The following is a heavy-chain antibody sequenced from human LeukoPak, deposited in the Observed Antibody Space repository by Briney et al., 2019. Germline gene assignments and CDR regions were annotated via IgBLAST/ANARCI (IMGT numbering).Heavy chain of an antibody. CDR3: ARSSGWGFDY. D-gene: IGHD6-19*01. J-gene: IGHJ4*02. CDR1: GFTFSSYS. Sequence: GGSLRLSCAASGFTFSSYSMNWVRQAPGKGLEWVAGIKQDGSEKYYVDSVKGRFTISRDNAESSLYLQMSSLRAEDTAVYYCARSSGWGFDYWGQGTLVTVSS. CDR2: IKQDGSEK. V-gene: IGHV3-7*04.